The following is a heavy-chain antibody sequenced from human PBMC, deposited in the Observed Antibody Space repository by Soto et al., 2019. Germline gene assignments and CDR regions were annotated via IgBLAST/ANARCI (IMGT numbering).Heavy chain of an antibody. V-gene: IGHV3-23*01. J-gene: IGHJ4*02. CDR3: AKDPPTRYDFWSGYYYFDY. CDR1: GFTFSSYA. CDR2: ISGSGGST. Sequence: GGSLRLSCAASGFTFSSYAMSWVRQAPGKGLEWVSAISGSGGSTYYADSVKGRFTISRDNSKNTLYLQMNSLRAEDTAVYYCAKDPPTRYDFWSGYYYFDYWGQGTLVTVSS. D-gene: IGHD3-3*01.